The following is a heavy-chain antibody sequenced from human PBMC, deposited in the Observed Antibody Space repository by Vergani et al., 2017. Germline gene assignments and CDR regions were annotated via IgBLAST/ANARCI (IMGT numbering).Heavy chain of an antibody. CDR1: GCTFSSYA. Sequence: EVQLLESGGGLVQPGGSLRLSCAASGCTFSSYAMSWVRQAPGKGLEWGSAISGSGGSTYYADSVKGRFTISRDNSKNTLYLQMNSLRAEDAAVYYCAKYSSSQKRADAFDIWGQGTMVTVSS. D-gene: IGHD6-6*01. CDR2: ISGSGGST. J-gene: IGHJ3*02. V-gene: IGHV3-23*01. CDR3: AKYSSSQKRADAFDI.